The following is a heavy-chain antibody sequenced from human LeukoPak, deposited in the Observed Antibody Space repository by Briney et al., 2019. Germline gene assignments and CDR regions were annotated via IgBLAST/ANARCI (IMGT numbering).Heavy chain of an antibody. CDR1: GFTFSNHG. CDR2: ISSSSSYI. V-gene: IGHV3-21*01. Sequence: GGSLRLSCVTSGFTFSNHGMNWVRQAPGKGLEWVSSISSSSSYIYYADSVKGRFTISRDNAKNSLYLQMNSLRAEDTAVYYCARDKYNWNDGLFSDWGQGTLVTVSS. D-gene: IGHD1-1*01. J-gene: IGHJ4*02. CDR3: ARDKYNWNDGLFSD.